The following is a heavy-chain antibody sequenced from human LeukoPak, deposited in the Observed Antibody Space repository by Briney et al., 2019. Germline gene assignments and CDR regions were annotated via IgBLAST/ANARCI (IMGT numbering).Heavy chain of an antibody. J-gene: IGHJ4*02. CDR1: GGSISSGGYY. CDR3: ARTPRYYYDSSGYYLDY. Sequence: SETLSLTCTVSGGSISSGGYYWSWLRQHPGKGLEWIVYIYYSGSTYYNPSLKSRATISVDTSKNQFSLKLSSVTAADTAVYYCARTPRYYYDSSGYYLDYWGQGTLVTVSS. V-gene: IGHV4-31*03. D-gene: IGHD3-22*01. CDR2: IYYSGST.